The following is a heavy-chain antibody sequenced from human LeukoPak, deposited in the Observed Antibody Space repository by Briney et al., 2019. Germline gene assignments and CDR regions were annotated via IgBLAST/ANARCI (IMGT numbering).Heavy chain of an antibody. Sequence: PGGSLRLSCAARGFTVSSNYMSWVRPAPGKGLEWVSVIYSGGSTYYADSVKGRFTISRDNSKNTLYLQMNSLRAEDTAVYYCATLGYSSSWSFDYWGQGTLVTVSS. CDR2: IYSGGST. CDR3: ATLGYSSSWSFDY. D-gene: IGHD6-13*01. CDR1: GFTVSSNY. J-gene: IGHJ4*02. V-gene: IGHV3-53*01.